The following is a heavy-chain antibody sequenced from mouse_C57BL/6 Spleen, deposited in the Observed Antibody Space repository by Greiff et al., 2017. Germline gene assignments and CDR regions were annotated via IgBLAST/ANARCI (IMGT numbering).Heavy chain of an antibody. D-gene: IGHD1-1*01. CDR1: GFAFSSSW. J-gene: IGHJ2*01. CDR2: IYPGDGDT. CDR3: ARSGYGSSYSDY. Sequence: QVQLQQSGPELVKPGASVKISCKASGFAFSSSWMNWVKQRPGKGLEWSGRIYPGDGDTNYNGKFKGKATLTAAKSSSTAYMQLSSLTSEDSAVYFCARSGYGSSYSDYWGQGTTLTVSS. V-gene: IGHV1-82*01.